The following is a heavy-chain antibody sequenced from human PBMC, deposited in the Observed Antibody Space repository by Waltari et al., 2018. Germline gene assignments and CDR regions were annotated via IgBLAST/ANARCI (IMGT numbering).Heavy chain of an antibody. Sequence: QVQLVQSGAEVKKPGSSVKVSCKASAGTFRLYTISWVRPAPGQGLEWMGRIIPILGIANYAQKFQGRVTITADKSTSTAYMELSSLRSEDTAVYYCASGTAYDFWSGYLDYWGQGTLVTVSS. V-gene: IGHV1-69*02. CDR1: AGTFRLYT. J-gene: IGHJ4*02. CDR2: IIPILGIA. D-gene: IGHD3-3*01. CDR3: ASGTAYDFWSGYLDY.